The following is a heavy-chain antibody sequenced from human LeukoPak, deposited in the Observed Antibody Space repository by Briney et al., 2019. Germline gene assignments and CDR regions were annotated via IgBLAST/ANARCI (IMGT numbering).Heavy chain of an antibody. CDR2: INHSGST. CDR1: GGSFSGYY. V-gene: IGHV4-34*01. D-gene: IGHD6-6*01. CDR3: ARGGIAARVFYPYYYYMDV. Sequence: PWETLSLSCAVYGGSFSGYYWSWIRQPPGKGLEWIGEINHSGSTNYNPSLKSRVTISVDTSKNQFSLKLSSVTAADTALYYCARGGIAARVFYPYYYYMDVWGKGTTVTVSS. J-gene: IGHJ6*03.